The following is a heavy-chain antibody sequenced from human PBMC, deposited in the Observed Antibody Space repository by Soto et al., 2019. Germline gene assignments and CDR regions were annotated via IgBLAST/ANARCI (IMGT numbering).Heavy chain of an antibody. CDR2: ISAYNGNT. V-gene: IGHV1-18*01. J-gene: IGHJ6*02. CDR1: GYTFTSYG. Sequence: GASVKVSCKASGYTFTSYGISWVRHAPGQGLEWMGWISAYNGNTNYAQKLQGRVTMTTDTSTSTAYMELRSLRSDDTAVYYCARPIAVAGSTRYYYYGMDVWGQGTTVTVSS. CDR3: ARPIAVAGSTRYYYYGMDV. D-gene: IGHD6-19*01.